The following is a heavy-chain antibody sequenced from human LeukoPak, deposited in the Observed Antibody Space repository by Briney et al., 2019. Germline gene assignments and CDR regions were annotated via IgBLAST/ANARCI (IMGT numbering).Heavy chain of an antibody. CDR1: GGPISSYS. Sequence: SETLSLTRTVSGGPISSYSWNWIRQPAGKGLEWIGQISTSGSTNYNPSLKSRGTMSLDTSNNHFSLKLTSVTAADKAVDYCARGYCSADRCYPGRYWGQGTLVTVSS. D-gene: IGHD2-15*01. V-gene: IGHV4-4*07. CDR2: ISTSGST. J-gene: IGHJ4*02. CDR3: ARGYCSADRCYPGRY.